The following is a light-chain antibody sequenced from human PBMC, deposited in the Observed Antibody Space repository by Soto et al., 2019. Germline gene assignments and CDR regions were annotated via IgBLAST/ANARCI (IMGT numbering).Light chain of an antibody. V-gene: IGLV3-27*01. Sequence: SYELTQPSSVGGSPGQTASSPCSGVVLAKKDARWFQQKPGQAPMVVIYKDSEKPAGITERFSGSSSWTTVTLTISGAQVEDEADYYWYSATNNTLGVFGGGTNLTVL. CDR2: KDS. CDR3: YSATNNTLGV. J-gene: IGLJ3*02. CDR1: VLAKKD.